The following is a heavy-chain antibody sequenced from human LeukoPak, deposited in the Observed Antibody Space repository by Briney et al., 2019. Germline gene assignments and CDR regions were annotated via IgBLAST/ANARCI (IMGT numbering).Heavy chain of an antibody. Sequence: ASVKVSCKASGYTFTSYYMHWVRQAPGQGLEWMGIINPSGGSTSYAQKFQGRVTITADESTSTAYMELSSLRSEDTAVYYCARSPDTAMVILWFDPWGQGTLVTVSS. CDR1: GYTFTSYY. CDR3: ARSPDTAMVILWFDP. D-gene: IGHD5-18*01. J-gene: IGHJ5*02. V-gene: IGHV1-46*01. CDR2: INPSGGST.